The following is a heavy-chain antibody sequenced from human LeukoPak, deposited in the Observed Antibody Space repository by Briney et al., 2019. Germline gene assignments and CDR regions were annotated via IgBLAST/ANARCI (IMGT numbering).Heavy chain of an antibody. CDR1: GGSIRNYY. CDR3: AGSKYGDYAWVY. Sequence: SETLSLTCTVSGGSIRNYYWSWIRQPAGKGLEWFGRIYTTGNTHYNPSLKSRVTMSLDTSKNQFSLKLSSVTAADTAVYYCAGSKYGDYAWVYWGQGTLVTVSS. V-gene: IGHV4-4*07. CDR2: IYTTGNT. J-gene: IGHJ4*02. D-gene: IGHD4-17*01.